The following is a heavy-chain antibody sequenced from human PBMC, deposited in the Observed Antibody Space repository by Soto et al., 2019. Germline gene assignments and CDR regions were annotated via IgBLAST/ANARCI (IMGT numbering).Heavy chain of an antibody. CDR3: ARNGALDY. Sequence: QVQLQESGPGLVKPSQTLSLTCTVSGGSIISGDYYWSWIRQPPGKGLEWIGYILYSGTTNYNPSLESRLTISVDTSKNPFSLKLTSVTAADTAVYYCARNGALDYWGRGTLVTVSS. J-gene: IGHJ4*02. V-gene: IGHV4-30-4*01. CDR2: ILYSGTT. CDR1: GGSIISGDYY. D-gene: IGHD2-8*01.